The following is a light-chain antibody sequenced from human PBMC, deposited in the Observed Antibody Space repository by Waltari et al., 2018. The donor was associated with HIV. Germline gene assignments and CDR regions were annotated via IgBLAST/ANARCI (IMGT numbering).Light chain of an antibody. J-gene: IGKJ5*01. CDR3: QQYRSYPIT. CDR1: QGIGNS. Sequence: DIQMTQSPSSLSVSVGERVTITCRASQGIGNSLAWFQQKPGTAPTSLIYSASNLESGVPSKFSGDGSDTDFTLSISNLQPEDSATYYCQQYRSYPITFGQGTRLEIK. V-gene: IGKV1-16*02. CDR2: SAS.